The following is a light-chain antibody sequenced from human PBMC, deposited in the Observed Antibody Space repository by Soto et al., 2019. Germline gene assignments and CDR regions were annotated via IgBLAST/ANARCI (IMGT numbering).Light chain of an antibody. V-gene: IGKV3-15*01. CDR2: GAY. J-gene: IGKJ5*01. Sequence: EIVLTQSPGTLSLSPGERATLSCRASQSVSSTYSVWYQQNPGQAPRLLIYGAYTRATGIPARFSGSVSGTEFTLTISSLQSEDFAVYYCQQYNNWPFTFGQGTRLEIK. CDR3: QQYNNWPFT. CDR1: QSVSSTY.